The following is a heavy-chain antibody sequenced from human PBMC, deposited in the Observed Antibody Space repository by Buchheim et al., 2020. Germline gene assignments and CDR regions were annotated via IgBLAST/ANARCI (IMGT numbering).Heavy chain of an antibody. CDR1: GFTFSSYA. V-gene: IGHV3-30-3*01. CDR2: ISYDGSNK. D-gene: IGHD6-6*01. Sequence: QVQLVESGGGVVQPGRSLRLSCAASGFTFSSYAMHWVRQAPGKGLEWVAVISYDGSNKYYADPVKGRFTISRDNSKKTLYLQMNSLRAEDTAVYYCARERLAAPGWFDPWGQGTL. J-gene: IGHJ5*02. CDR3: ARERLAAPGWFDP.